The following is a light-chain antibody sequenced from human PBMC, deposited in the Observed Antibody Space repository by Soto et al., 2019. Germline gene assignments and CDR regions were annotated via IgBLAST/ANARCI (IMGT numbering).Light chain of an antibody. CDR2: DAS. J-gene: IGKJ1*01. Sequence: EIVLTQSPATLSLSPGERATLSCRASQSVSSDLAWYQQKPGQPPRLLIYDASNRATGIPARFSGSGSGTDFTLTISSLEPEDFATYFCQHHNSYSQTFGQGTKV. CDR3: QHHNSYSQT. V-gene: IGKV3-11*01. CDR1: QSVSSD.